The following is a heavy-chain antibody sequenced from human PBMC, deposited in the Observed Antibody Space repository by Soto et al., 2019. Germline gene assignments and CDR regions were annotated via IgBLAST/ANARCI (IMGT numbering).Heavy chain of an antibody. Sequence: QVQLQESGPGLVKPSQTLSLTCTVSGGSISSGGYYWSWIRQHPGKGLEWMGYIYYSGSTYYNPSLKRRVTISVDTSKNQFSLKLSSVTAADTAVYYCARGVTMVRGVIHTPYFDYWGQGTLVTVSS. CDR2: IYYSGST. CDR3: ARGVTMVRGVIHTPYFDY. D-gene: IGHD3-10*01. V-gene: IGHV4-31*03. CDR1: GGSISSGGYY. J-gene: IGHJ4*02.